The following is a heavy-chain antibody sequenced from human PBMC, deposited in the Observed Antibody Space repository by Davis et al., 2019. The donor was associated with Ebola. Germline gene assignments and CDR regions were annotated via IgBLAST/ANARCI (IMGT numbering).Heavy chain of an antibody. J-gene: IGHJ2*01. Sequence: PGGSLRLSCAASGFTFRTHDMHWVRHPTGKGLEWLSAINTAGDTYYPVSVKGRFTISRDNGKNTLYLQMNSLRAGDTAVYYCARVQVTRRYWYFDLWGRGTLVTVSS. CDR3: ARVQVTRRYWYFDL. D-gene: IGHD4-17*01. CDR1: GFTFRTHD. CDR2: INTAGDT. V-gene: IGHV3-13*01.